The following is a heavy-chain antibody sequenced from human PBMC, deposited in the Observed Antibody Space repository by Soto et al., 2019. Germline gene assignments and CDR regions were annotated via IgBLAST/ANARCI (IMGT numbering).Heavy chain of an antibody. Sequence: AGGSLRLSCTASGFTFRNYAMSWVRQAPGKGLEWVSTITGSAGGTYYADSMKGRFTISRDNSKSTLYLQMYSLRVEDTAVYYCASESDHWGQGTLVTVSS. CDR2: ITGSAGGT. CDR1: GFTFRNYA. J-gene: IGHJ4*02. CDR3: ASESDH. V-gene: IGHV3-23*01.